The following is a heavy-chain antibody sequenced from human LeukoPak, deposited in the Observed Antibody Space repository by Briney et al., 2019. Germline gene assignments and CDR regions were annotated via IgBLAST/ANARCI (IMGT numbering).Heavy chain of an antibody. D-gene: IGHD5-18*01. CDR1: GYTFTSYY. CDR2: INPSGGST. Sequence: ASVKVSCKASGYTFTSYYMHWVRQAPGQGLEWMGIINPSGGSTSYAQKFQGRVTMTRDTFTSTVYMELSSLRSEDTAVYYCASEYSYGLGAFDIWGQGTMVTVSS. V-gene: IGHV1-46*01. J-gene: IGHJ3*02. CDR3: ASEYSYGLGAFDI.